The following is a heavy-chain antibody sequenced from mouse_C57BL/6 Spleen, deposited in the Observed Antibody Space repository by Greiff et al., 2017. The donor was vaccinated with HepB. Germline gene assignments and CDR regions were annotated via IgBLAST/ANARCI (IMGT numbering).Heavy chain of an antibody. Sequence: QVQLKQPGAELVKPGASVKLSCKASGYTFTSYWMHWVKQRPGQGLEWIGMIHPNSGSTNYNEKFKSKATLTVDKSSSTAYMQLSSLTSEDSAVYYCARDRGTTGAAWFAYWGQGTLVTVSA. CDR2: IHPNSGST. J-gene: IGHJ3*01. V-gene: IGHV1-64*01. CDR3: ARDRGTTGAAWFAY. CDR1: GYTFTSYW. D-gene: IGHD1-1*01.